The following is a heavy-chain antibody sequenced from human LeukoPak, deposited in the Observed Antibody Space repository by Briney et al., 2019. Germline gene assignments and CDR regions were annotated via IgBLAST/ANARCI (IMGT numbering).Heavy chain of an antibody. V-gene: IGHV5-51*01. CDR2: IYPGDSDT. CDR3: AASIAAARAAFDY. J-gene: IGHJ4*02. CDR1: GYNFTSYW. D-gene: IGHD6-13*01. Sequence: GGSLKISFNGSGYNFTSYWIGWVRQVPGKGLEWIGIIYPGDSDTRFSPSCQGQVTISADQCLGPTELAWNSLKTPGTAMEYRAASIAAARAAFDYWGQRTLVTVSS.